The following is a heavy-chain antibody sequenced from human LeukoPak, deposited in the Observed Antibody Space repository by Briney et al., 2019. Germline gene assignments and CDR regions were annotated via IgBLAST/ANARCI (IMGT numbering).Heavy chain of an antibody. CDR2: INHSGST. D-gene: IGHD3-10*01. J-gene: IGHJ4*02. Sequence: SETLSLTCAVYGGSFSGYYWSWIRQPPGKGLEWIGEINHSGSTNYNPSLKSRVTISVDTSKNQFSLKLSSVTAADTAVYYCARRGSGSYYNVLPFDYWGQGTLVTVSS. CDR3: ARRGSGSYYNVLPFDY. CDR1: GGSFSGYY. V-gene: IGHV4-34*01.